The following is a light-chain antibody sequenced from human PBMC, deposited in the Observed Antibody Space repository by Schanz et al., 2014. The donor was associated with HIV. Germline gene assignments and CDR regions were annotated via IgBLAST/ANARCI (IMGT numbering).Light chain of an antibody. Sequence: QSALTQPPSASGSRGQSVTISCTGTSSDVGGYNYVSWYQEHPGKAPKLMIYDVSKRPSGVSNRFSGSKSGNTASLTISGLQAEDEADYYCNSYTSKNTPIFGGGTKLTVL. CDR3: NSYTSKNTPI. CDR1: SSDVGGYNY. CDR2: DVS. J-gene: IGLJ2*01. V-gene: IGLV2-14*01.